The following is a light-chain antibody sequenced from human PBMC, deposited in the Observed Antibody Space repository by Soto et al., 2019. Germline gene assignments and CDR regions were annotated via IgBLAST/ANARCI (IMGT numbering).Light chain of an antibody. CDR2: GAS. CDR3: QQYYNWQPR. Sequence: EIVMTQSPATLSVSPGERVTLSCRASQSISSKLAWYQQRPGQAPRLLIYGASTRATGIPSGFSGSGSGTDFTLTITSLQSEDNALYYCQQYYNWQPRFGQGTKVDIK. CDR1: QSISSK. V-gene: IGKV3-15*01. J-gene: IGKJ1*01.